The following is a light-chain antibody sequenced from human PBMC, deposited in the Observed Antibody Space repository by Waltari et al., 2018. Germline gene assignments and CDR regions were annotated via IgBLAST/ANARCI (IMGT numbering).Light chain of an antibody. J-gene: IGLJ2*01. CDR1: SSDVGGCTY. CDR3: RSYPSISTVI. CDR2: DVS. V-gene: IGLV2-14*03. Sequence: QSALTQPAAVSGSPGQSITSSCTGTSSDVGGCTYVSWYHQHPGNAPNLMIDDVSQRPSGFSNRFSGSKSGHTASLTISGLQAEDEADYYCRSYPSISTVIFGGGTKLTVL.